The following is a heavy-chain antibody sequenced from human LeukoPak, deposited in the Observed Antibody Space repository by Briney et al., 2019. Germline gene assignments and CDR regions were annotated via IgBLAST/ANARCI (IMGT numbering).Heavy chain of an antibody. CDR1: GGSFSGYY. CDR2: INHSGST. CDR3: GRFVTNFDY. D-gene: IGHD3-10*01. Sequence: PSETLSLTCAVYGGSFSGYYWSWIRQPPGKGLEWIGEINHSGSTNYNPSLKSRVTISVDTSKNQFSLKLSPVTAADTAVYYCGRFVTNFDYWGQGTLVTVSS. J-gene: IGHJ4*02. V-gene: IGHV4-34*01.